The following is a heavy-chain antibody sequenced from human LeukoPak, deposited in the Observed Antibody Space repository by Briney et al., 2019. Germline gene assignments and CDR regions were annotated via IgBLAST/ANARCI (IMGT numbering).Heavy chain of an antibody. CDR1: GFTFSNAW. Sequence: GGSLRLSCAASGFTFSNAWMSWVRQAPGKGLEWVSVIYSGGSTYYADSVKGRFTISRDNSKNTLYLQMNSLRAEDTAVYYCARTNYYDSSGYPFDYWGQGTLVTVSS. D-gene: IGHD3-22*01. CDR2: IYSGGST. CDR3: ARTNYYDSSGYPFDY. V-gene: IGHV3-66*01. J-gene: IGHJ4*02.